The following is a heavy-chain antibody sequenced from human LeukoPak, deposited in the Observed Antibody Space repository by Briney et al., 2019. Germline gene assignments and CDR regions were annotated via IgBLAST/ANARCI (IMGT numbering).Heavy chain of an antibody. V-gene: IGHV3-21*01. CDR3: ARAHNWKYGSFDF. D-gene: IGHD1-7*01. CDR1: GFTFSNYE. CDR2: ISSSSSYI. Sequence: GGSLRLSCAASGFTFSNYEMNWVRQAPGKGLEWVSCISSSSSYIYYADSVKGRFTISRDNAKNSLYLQMNSLRAEDTAVYYCARAHNWKYGSFDFWGQGTLVTVSS. J-gene: IGHJ4*02.